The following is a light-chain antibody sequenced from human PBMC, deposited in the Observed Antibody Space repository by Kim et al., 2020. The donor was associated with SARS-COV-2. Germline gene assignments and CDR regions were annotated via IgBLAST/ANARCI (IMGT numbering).Light chain of an antibody. Sequence: RFTISGTGRVSNIGAGYDVHWYQHLPGTAPKLLIYGNNNRPSGVPDRFSGSRSGTSASLAITGLEAEDEADYYCQSYDSRLTTIFGGGTKVTVL. CDR1: VSNIGAGYD. CDR2: GNN. CDR3: QSYDSRLTTI. J-gene: IGLJ2*01. V-gene: IGLV1-40*01.